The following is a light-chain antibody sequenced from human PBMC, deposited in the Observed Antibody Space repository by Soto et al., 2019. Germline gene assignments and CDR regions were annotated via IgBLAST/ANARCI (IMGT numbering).Light chain of an antibody. V-gene: IGLV1-51*01. CDR3: GTWDSSLSAVV. CDR2: DNN. Sequence: QPVLTQPPSVSAAPGQKVTISCSGSSSNIGNNYVSWYQHVPGTAPKLLIYDNNERPSGIPDRFSGSKSGTSATLGITGLQTGDEADYHCGTWDSSLSAVVFGGGTKLTVL. CDR1: SSNIGNNY. J-gene: IGLJ3*02.